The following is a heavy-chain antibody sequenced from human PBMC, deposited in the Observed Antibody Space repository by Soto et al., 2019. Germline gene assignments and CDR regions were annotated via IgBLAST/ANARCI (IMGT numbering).Heavy chain of an antibody. Sequence: QVQLVQSGAEVKKPGSSVKVSCKASGGTFSSYAISWVRQAPGQGLEWMGGIIPISETPNYAQKFQGRVTITADESKSTAYMELISLRSEDTAVYYCARSQGSSTSLEIYYYYYYGMDVWGQGTTVTVSS. D-gene: IGHD2-2*01. J-gene: IGHJ6*02. CDR1: GGTFSSYA. CDR2: IIPISETP. V-gene: IGHV1-69*01. CDR3: ARSQGSSTSLEIYYYYYYGMDV.